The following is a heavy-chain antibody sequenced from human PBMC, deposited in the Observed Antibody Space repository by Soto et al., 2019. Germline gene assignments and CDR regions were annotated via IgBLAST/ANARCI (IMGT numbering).Heavy chain of an antibody. Sequence: EVQLVESGGGLVQPGGSLRLSCAASGFTFSSYDMYWARQATGKGLEWVSTIGTAGDTYYPGSVKGRFTISRENAKNSLYLQMNSLRAKDTAVHYCARGGTTVVTPIDYWGQGTLVTVSS. CDR3: ARGGTTVVTPIDY. CDR1: GFTFSSYD. V-gene: IGHV3-13*01. J-gene: IGHJ4*02. D-gene: IGHD4-17*01. CDR2: IGTAGDT.